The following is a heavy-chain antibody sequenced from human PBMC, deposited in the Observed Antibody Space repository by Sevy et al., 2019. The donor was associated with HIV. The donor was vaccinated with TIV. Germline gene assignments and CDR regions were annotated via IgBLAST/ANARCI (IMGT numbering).Heavy chain of an antibody. V-gene: IGHV4-30-4*01. D-gene: IGHD4-17*01. CDR2: IYYRGST. CDR1: GGSISSGDYY. Sequence: SETLSLTCTVSGGSISSGDYYWSWIRQPPGKGLEWIGYIYYRGSTYYNPSLKSRVTISVDTSKNQFSLKLSSVTAADTAVYYCARSLYGDYVFDYWGQGTLVTVSS. J-gene: IGHJ4*02. CDR3: ARSLYGDYVFDY.